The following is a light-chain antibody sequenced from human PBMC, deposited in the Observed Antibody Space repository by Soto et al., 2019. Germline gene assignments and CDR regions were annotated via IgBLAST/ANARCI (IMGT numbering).Light chain of an antibody. Sequence: QSALTQPRSVSGSPGQSVTISCTGTGNDVGAYNYVSWYQQHPGRPPKLMIYDVVRWPSGGPDRFSGSKSGNTASPTISGLQAEDEADYFCCSYAGGYTYLFGTGTKLTVL. J-gene: IGLJ1*01. V-gene: IGLV2-11*01. CDR2: DVV. CDR1: GNDVGAYNY. CDR3: CSYAGGYTYL.